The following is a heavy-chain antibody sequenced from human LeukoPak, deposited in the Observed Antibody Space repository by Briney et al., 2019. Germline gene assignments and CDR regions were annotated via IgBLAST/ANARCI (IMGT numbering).Heavy chain of an antibody. Sequence: GESLKISCKGSGYSFTSYWIGWVRQMPGKGLEWMGIIYPGDSDTRYSPSFQGQVTISADKSISTAYLQWSSLKASDTAMYYSARPDYDSSGYKFSDYWGQGTLVTVYS. D-gene: IGHD3-22*01. V-gene: IGHV5-51*01. J-gene: IGHJ4*02. CDR3: ARPDYDSSGYKFSDY. CDR2: IYPGDSDT. CDR1: GYSFTSYW.